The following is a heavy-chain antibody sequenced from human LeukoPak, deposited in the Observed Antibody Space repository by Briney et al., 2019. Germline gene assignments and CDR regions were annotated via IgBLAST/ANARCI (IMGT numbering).Heavy chain of an antibody. Sequence: GGSLRLSCAASGFTFSSYGMHWVRQAPGKGLEWVAFIRYDGSNKYYADSVKGRFTISRDNSKNTLYLQMNSLRAEDTAVYYCAKVSGSNSWYLFDPWGQGTLVTVSS. CDR3: AKVSGSNSWYLFDP. V-gene: IGHV3-30*02. CDR2: IRYDGSNK. D-gene: IGHD6-13*01. J-gene: IGHJ5*02. CDR1: GFTFSSYG.